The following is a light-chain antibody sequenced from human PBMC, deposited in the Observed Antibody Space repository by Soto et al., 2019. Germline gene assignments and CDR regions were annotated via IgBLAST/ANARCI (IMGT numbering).Light chain of an antibody. CDR2: DVS. CDR1: SSDVGGYNY. V-gene: IGLV2-11*01. Sequence: QSALTQPRSVSGSPGQSVTISCTGTSSDVGGYNYVSWYQQHPGKAPKLMIYDVSKRPSGVPDRFSGSKSGNTASLTISGLQAEDEADYYCCSYAGSYIWVVFGGGTKLTVL. CDR3: CSYAGSYIWVV. J-gene: IGLJ2*01.